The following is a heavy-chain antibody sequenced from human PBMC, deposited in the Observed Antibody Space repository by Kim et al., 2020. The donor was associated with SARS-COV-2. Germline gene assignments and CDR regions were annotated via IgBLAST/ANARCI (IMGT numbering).Heavy chain of an antibody. CDR3: ARLNLGIAAAANNWFDP. CDR1: GGSISSGGYY. D-gene: IGHD6-13*01. J-gene: IGHJ5*02. Sequence: SETLSLTCTVSGGSISSGGYYWSWIRQHPGKGLEWIGYIYYSGSTYYNPSLKSRVTISVDTSKNQFSLKLSSVTAADTAVYYCARLNLGIAAAANNWFDPWGQGTLVTVSS. V-gene: IGHV4-31*03. CDR2: IYYSGST.